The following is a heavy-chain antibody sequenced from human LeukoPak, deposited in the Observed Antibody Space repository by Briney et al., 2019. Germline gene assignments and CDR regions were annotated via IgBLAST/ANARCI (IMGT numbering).Heavy chain of an antibody. CDR3: ARRRSSSWHRSRQIYYYGMDV. CDR2: INDSGIT. Sequence: PSETLSLTCAVYGGSFSGYYWSWIRQPPGKGGERSGEINDSGITNSNPSLKSRVTISVDTSKNHFSLKLRSVTAPDTAVYYCARRRSSSWHRSRQIYYYGMDVWGQGTTVTVSS. J-gene: IGHJ6*02. D-gene: IGHD6-13*01. V-gene: IGHV4-34*01. CDR1: GGSFSGYY.